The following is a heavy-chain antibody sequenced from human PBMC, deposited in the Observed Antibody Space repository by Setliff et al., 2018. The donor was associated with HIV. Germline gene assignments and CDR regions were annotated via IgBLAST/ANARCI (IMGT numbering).Heavy chain of an antibody. CDR3: AREVVGATERYYFDY. V-gene: IGHV3-11*01. CDR2: ISSSGSTI. J-gene: IGHJ4*02. Sequence: GGSLRLSCAAPGFTFSDYYMSWIRQAPGKGLEWVSYISSSGSTIYYADSVKGRFTISRDNAKNSLYLQMNSLRAEDTAVYYCAREVVGATERYYFDYWGQGTLVTVSS. CDR1: GFTFSDYY. D-gene: IGHD1-26*01.